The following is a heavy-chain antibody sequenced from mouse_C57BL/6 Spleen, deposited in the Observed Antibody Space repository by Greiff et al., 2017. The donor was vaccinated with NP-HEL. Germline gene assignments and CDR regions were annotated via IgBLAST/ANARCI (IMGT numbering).Heavy chain of an antibody. CDR3: ARQVAGDYYAMDY. D-gene: IGHD1-1*02. CDR2: ISSGGSYT. CDR1: GFTFSSYG. V-gene: IGHV5-6*01. Sequence: EVKLMESGGDLVKPGGSLTLSCAASGFTFSSYGLSWVRQTPDKRLEWVATISSGGSYTYYPDSVKGRFTISRANAKNTLSLQMSSMKSEDTAMDYGARQVAGDYYAMDYWGKGNTVTVSS. J-gene: IGHJ4*01.